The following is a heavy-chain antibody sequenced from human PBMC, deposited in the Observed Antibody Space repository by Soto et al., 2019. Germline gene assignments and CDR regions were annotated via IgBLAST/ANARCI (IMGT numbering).Heavy chain of an antibody. J-gene: IGHJ5*02. V-gene: IGHV4-34*01. CDR3: VRIRYQLPSSVLWLDP. D-gene: IGHD3-16*01. CDR2: INHVGGT. CDR1: GGFLSESY. Sequence: PSETLSLTCGVYGGFLSESYWTWIRQPPGKGLEWIGEINHVGGTNYSPSLKSRVTMSVDTSQNQFSLRLISVTAADTAMYFCVRIRYQLPSSVLWLDPWGQGTPVTVSS.